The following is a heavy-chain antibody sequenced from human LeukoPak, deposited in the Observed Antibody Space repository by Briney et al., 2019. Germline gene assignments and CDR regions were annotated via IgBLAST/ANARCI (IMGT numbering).Heavy chain of an antibody. CDR2: ISYSGST. V-gene: IGHV4-59*12. J-gene: IGHJ4*02. CDR1: GGSISSYY. CDR3: ARVAVARLAYFDY. D-gene: IGHD6-19*01. Sequence: SETLSLTCTVSGGSISSYYWSWIRQPPGKGLEWIGYISYSGSTNYNPSLKSRVTISVDKSKNQFSLKLSSVTAADTAMYYCARVAVARLAYFDYWGQGTLVTVSS.